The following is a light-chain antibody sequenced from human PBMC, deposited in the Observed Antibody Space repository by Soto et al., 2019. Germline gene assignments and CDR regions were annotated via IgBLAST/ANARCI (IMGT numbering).Light chain of an antibody. V-gene: IGLV3-21*02. Sequence: YELTQPPSVSVAPGQTARITCGGHNIGSKTVHWYQQMPGQAPVLVIYDDSDRPSGIPERFSGSNSGNTATLTISRVEAGDEAVYYCQVWDTTSDQLYVFGTGTKVTV. CDR2: DDS. CDR3: QVWDTTSDQLYV. CDR1: NIGSKT. J-gene: IGLJ1*01.